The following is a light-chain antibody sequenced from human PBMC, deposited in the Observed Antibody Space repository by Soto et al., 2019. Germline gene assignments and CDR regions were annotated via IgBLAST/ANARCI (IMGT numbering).Light chain of an antibody. CDR2: TTS. Sequence: DIQMTQSPSSLSAYVGERVTITCRASQSISTYLNWYQQKPGKAPNLLIYTTSSLESGVPSRFSGSGSGTDFTLTISSLQPEDFATYICQQSYSRPRTFGQGTKVDIK. V-gene: IGKV1-39*01. J-gene: IGKJ1*01. CDR3: QQSYSRPRT. CDR1: QSISTY.